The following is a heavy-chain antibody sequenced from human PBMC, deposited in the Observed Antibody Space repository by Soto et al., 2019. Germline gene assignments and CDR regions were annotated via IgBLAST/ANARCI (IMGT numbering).Heavy chain of an antibody. D-gene: IGHD3-10*01. Sequence: EVQLVESRGGLVQPGGSLRLSCVDSGFTFSSYWMSWVRQAPVKGLEWVGNIKQDGSEENYVDSVKGRFTISRDNAKNSMYLQMNSLRAEDTAVYYCARIASSGRGWDVWGQGTTVVVSS. V-gene: IGHV3-7*01. CDR2: IKQDGSEE. CDR3: ARIASSGRGWDV. J-gene: IGHJ6*02. CDR1: GFTFSSYW.